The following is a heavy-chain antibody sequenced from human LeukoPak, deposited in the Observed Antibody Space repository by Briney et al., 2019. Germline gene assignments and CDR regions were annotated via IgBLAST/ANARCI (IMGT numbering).Heavy chain of an antibody. CDR2: IYYSGST. D-gene: IGHD2-15*01. J-gene: IGHJ4*02. CDR3: ASVRGYCSRGSCYHFDY. CDR1: GGSISSYY. Sequence: SETLSLTCTVSGGSISSYYWSWIRQPPGKGLEWIGYIYYSGSTNYNPSLKSRVTISVDTSKNQFSLKLTSTTAADTTVYFCASVRGYCSRGSCYHFDYWGQGTLVTVSS. V-gene: IGHV4-59*08.